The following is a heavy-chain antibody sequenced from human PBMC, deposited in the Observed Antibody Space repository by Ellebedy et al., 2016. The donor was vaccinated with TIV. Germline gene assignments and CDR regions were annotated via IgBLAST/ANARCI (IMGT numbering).Heavy chain of an antibody. CDR2: IYSAGST. CDR1: GFIVSSNF. V-gene: IGHV3-53*01. CDR3: ARELTTVTTSWFDP. Sequence: GESLKISCAASGFIVSSNFMSWVRQAPGKGLEWVSVIYSAGSTYYADSVKGRFTISRDNSKNTLYLQMNSLRAEDTAVYYCARELTTVTTSWFDPWGQGTLVTVSS. J-gene: IGHJ5*02. D-gene: IGHD4-17*01.